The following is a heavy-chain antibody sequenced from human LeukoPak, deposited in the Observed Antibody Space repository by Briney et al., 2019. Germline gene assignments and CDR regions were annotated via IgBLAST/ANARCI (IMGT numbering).Heavy chain of an antibody. CDR2: IYPDDSDI. D-gene: IGHD3-3*01. J-gene: IGHJ4*02. CDR1: GYSFDYYW. Sequence: PGESLQISCKASGYSFDYYWIAWVRQLPGKGLEWMGIIYPDDSDITYSPSFQGQVTISVDKSINTAYLQWSSLKASNTAIYYCARVGSVTNFGVVSYYFDYWGQGTLVTVSS. CDR3: ARVGSVTNFGVVSYYFDY. V-gene: IGHV5-51*01.